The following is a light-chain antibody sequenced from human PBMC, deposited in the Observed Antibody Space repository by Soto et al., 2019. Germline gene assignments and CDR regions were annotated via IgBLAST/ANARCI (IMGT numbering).Light chain of an antibody. V-gene: IGLV2-14*01. Sequence: QSVLTHPASVSGSPGQSITISCTGTSSDVGGYNYVSWYQQHPGKAPKLMIYEVSNRPSGVSNRFSGSKSGNTASLTISGLQAEDEADYYCSSYKSSSTLYVFGTGTKVTVL. CDR1: SSDVGGYNY. J-gene: IGLJ1*01. CDR2: EVS. CDR3: SSYKSSSTLYV.